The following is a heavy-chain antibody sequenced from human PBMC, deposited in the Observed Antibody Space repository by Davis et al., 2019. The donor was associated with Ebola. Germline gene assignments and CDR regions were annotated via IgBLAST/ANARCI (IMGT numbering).Heavy chain of an antibody. Sequence: ASVKVSCKASGYTFTSYYMHWVRQAPGQGLEWMGIINPSGGSTSYAQKFQGRVTMTRDTSTSTVYMELSSLRSEDTAVYYCARDRGSSGGSRRYYYYGMDVWGQGTAVTVSS. CDR2: INPSGGST. CDR3: ARDRGSSGGSRRYYYYGMDV. CDR1: GYTFTSYY. D-gene: IGHD6-19*01. J-gene: IGHJ6*02. V-gene: IGHV1-46*01.